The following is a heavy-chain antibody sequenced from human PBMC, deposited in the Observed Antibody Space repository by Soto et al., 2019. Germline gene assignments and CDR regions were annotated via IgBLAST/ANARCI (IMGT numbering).Heavy chain of an antibody. V-gene: IGHV3-30*18. J-gene: IGHJ4*02. CDR1: GLVFKTYW. CDR3: AKGPAGGDTHRSADY. CDR2: IRNDGINE. D-gene: IGHD2-21*02. Sequence: QPGGSLRLSCAASGLVFKTYWVEWVRQAPCKGLEWVAVIRNDGINEYYADSVKGRFTISRDNPKHTLYLQMNSLRAEDTAVYYCAKGPAGGDTHRSADYWGQGALVTVSS.